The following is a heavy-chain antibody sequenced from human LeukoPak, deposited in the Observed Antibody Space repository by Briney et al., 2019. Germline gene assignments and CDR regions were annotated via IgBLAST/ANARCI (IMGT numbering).Heavy chain of an antibody. CDR1: GGAISTSGHY. CDR3: ARPGSNGWQHYSGLDV. Sequence: SETLSLTCTVSGGAISTSGHYWAWVRQPPGRGLEWIASFHYPGTTHYSPSLASRVTISADTSRNQFSLKLSSLTAADTAVYFCARPGSNGWQHYSGLDVWGQGTTVTVSS. J-gene: IGHJ6*02. D-gene: IGHD6-19*01. V-gene: IGHV4-39*01. CDR2: FHYPGTT.